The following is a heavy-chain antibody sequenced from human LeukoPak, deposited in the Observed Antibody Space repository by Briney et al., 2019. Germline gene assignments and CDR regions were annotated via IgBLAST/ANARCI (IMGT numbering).Heavy chain of an antibody. D-gene: IGHD2-21*01. CDR2: ISWDGGST. CDR1: GFTFDYYA. J-gene: IGHJ4*02. V-gene: IGHV3-43D*03. Sequence: PGGSLRLSCAASGFTFDYYAMHWVRQAPGKGLEWVSLISWDGGSTYYADSVKGRFTISRDNSKNSLYLQMNSLRAEDTALYYCAKESRMVSGIIDYWGQGTLVTVSS. CDR3: AKESRMVSGIIDY.